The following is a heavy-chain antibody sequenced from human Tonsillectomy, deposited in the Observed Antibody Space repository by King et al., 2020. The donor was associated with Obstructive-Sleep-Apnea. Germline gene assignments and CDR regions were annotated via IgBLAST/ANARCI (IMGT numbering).Heavy chain of an antibody. CDR1: GYSFTSYW. CDR2: IYPGDSDT. V-gene: IGHV5-51*01. D-gene: IGHD2-2*01. Sequence: VQLVQSGAEVKKPGESLKISCKGSGYSFTSYWIGWVRQMPGKGLEWMGIIYPGDSDTRYSPSFQGQVTISADKSISTAYLQWGSLKASDTAMYYCARQFDSTSPDVYFQHWGQGTLVTVSS. J-gene: IGHJ1*01. CDR3: ARQFDSTSPDVYFQH.